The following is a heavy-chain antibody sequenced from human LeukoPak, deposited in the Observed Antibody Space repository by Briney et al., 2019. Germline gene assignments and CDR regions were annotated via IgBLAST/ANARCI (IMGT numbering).Heavy chain of an antibody. CDR3: VQRDCDGSNCLHIYY. CDR2: ISPDGRTT. J-gene: IGHJ4*02. V-gene: IGHV3-74*01. CDR1: GFIYRWLL. Sequence: GGSLRLSSVSSGFIYRWLLLHWFRQAPGKGLVWVSHISPDGRTTYYADFVKGRLTLSRDNAKHTLYLQINGLRSEDTADYYCVQRDCDGSNCLHIYYWGQGTLVTVSS. D-gene: IGHD2-15*01.